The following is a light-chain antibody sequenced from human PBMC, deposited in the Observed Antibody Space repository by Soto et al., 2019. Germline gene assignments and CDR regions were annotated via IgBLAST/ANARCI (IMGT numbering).Light chain of an antibody. CDR2: FGS. CDR3: MQALQSLT. Sequence: DIVMAQSPFSLPVSPGEPASISCSSNQVLLHSNGQNYLDWYVQKPGQSPQLLIYFGSNRAPGVPDRFSGSGSGTDFTLKINRVEAEDVGTYYCMQALQSLTFGQGTRLEIK. V-gene: IGKV2-28*01. CDR1: QVLLHSNGQNY. J-gene: IGKJ5*01.